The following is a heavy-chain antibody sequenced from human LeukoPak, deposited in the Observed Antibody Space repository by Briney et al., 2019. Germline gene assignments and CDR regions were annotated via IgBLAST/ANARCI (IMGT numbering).Heavy chain of an antibody. Sequence: SVKVSCKACGGTFSSYAIRWVRQAPGQGLEWMGGIIPIFGTANYAQKFQGRVTITADESTSTAYMELSSLRSEDTAVYYCARGLRFLEWSVPSDYWGQGTLVTVSS. CDR3: ARGLRFLEWSVPSDY. J-gene: IGHJ4*02. CDR2: IIPIFGTA. V-gene: IGHV1-69*01. D-gene: IGHD3-3*01. CDR1: GGTFSSYA.